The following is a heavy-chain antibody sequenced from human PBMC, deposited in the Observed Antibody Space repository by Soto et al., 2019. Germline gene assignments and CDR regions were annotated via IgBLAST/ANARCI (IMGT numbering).Heavy chain of an antibody. CDR1: GYTFSTYA. CDR3: AREDHRLGERELGFDY. Sequence: QVQFVQSGAEVKKPGASVKVSCKASGYTFSTYALHWVRQAPGQRLEWMGWINAGNGNTQYSQKLQGRVTFTRDTSATTIYMELSSLRSEDSAVYYCAREDHRLGERELGFDYWGQGTLVTVSS. V-gene: IGHV1-3*01. J-gene: IGHJ4*02. CDR2: INAGNGNT. D-gene: IGHD3-16*01.